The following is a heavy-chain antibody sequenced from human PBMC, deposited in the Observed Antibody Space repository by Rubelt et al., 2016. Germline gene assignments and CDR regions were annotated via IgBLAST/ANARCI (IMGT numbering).Heavy chain of an antibody. CDR3: AGRGGSSGYYYFDY. V-gene: IGHV4-59*01. CDR2: IYYSGST. Sequence: QVQLQESGPGLVKPSETLSLTCTVSGGSISSYYWSWVRQPPGKGLEWIGYIYYSGSTNYNPSLKSRVTMSVDTSKNHFSLKLSSVTAADTAVYYCAGRGGSSGYYYFDYSGQGTLVTVSS. J-gene: IGHJ4*02. CDR1: GGSISSYY. D-gene: IGHD3-22*01.